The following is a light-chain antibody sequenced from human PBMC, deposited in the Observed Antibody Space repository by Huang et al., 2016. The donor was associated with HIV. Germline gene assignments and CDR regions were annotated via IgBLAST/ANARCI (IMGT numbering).Light chain of an antibody. CDR1: QSVFKN. V-gene: IGKV3-15*01. CDR2: GSS. Sequence: ENLMTQSPSTLSVSPGESATLSYRASQSVFKNLAWYQQKPGQAPKLLIYGSSTRATGIPARFSGSGSGTDFTLTIGSLQSEDFAVYYCQQYNTSPRTFGQGTKVEV. J-gene: IGKJ1*01. CDR3: QQYNTSPRT.